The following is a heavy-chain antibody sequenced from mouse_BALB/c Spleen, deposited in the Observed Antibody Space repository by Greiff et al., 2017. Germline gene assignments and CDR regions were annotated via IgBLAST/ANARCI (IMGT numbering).Heavy chain of an antibody. D-gene: IGHD1-1*01. V-gene: IGHV1-39*01. CDR1: GYSFTGYN. CDR2: IDPYYGGT. Sequence: EVQGVESGPELEKPGASVKISCKASGYSFTGYNMNWVKQSNGKSLEWIGNIDPYYGGTSYNQKFKGKATLTVDKSSSTAYMQLKSLTSEDSAVYYCARESPTTTPYDYWGQGTTLTVSS. J-gene: IGHJ2*01. CDR3: ARESPTTTPYDY.